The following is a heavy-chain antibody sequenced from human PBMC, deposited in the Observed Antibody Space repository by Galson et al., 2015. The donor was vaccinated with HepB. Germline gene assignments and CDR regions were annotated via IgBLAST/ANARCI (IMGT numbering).Heavy chain of an antibody. CDR3: ARENGEWEPSDFDY. V-gene: IGHV7-4-1*02. CDR1: GYTFTSYA. CDR2: INTNTGNP. J-gene: IGHJ4*02. Sequence: SCKASGYTFTSYAMNWVRQAPGQGLEWMGWINTNTGNPTYAQGFTGRFVFSLDTSVSTAYLQISSLKAEDTAVYYCARENGEWEPSDFDYWGQGTLVTVSS. D-gene: IGHD1-26*01.